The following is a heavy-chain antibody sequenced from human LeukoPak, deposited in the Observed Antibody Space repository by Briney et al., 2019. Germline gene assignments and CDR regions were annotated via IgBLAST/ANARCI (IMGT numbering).Heavy chain of an antibody. CDR2: INSDGSST. CDR1: GFTFGRYW. V-gene: IGHV3-74*01. D-gene: IGHD2-21*02. CDR3: TTSLAGAVTAVYPFDN. J-gene: IGHJ4*02. Sequence: GGSLRLSCAASGFTFGRYWMHWVRQAPGKGLVWVSCINSDGSSTSYADSVKGRFTISRDDSTNTLHLQMNSLKTEDTAVYYCTTSLAGAVTAVYPFDNWGQGTLVTVSS.